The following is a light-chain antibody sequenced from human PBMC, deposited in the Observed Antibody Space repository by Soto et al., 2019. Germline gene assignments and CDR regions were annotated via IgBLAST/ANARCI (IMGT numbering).Light chain of an antibody. Sequence: QSVLTQPPSVSAAPGQKVTISCSGSSSNIGNNYVSWYQQLPGTAPTLLIYENNKRPSGIPDRFPGSKSGTSATLGITGLQTGDEADYYCGTWDSSLRVNSVFGTGTKVTVL. CDR1: SSNIGNNY. V-gene: IGLV1-51*02. CDR2: ENN. J-gene: IGLJ1*01. CDR3: GTWDSSLRVNSV.